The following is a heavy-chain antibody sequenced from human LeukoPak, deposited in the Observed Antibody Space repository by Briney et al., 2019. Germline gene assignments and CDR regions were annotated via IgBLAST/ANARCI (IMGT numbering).Heavy chain of an antibody. Sequence: SETLSLTCTVSGGSISSSSYYWGWIRQPPGKGLEWIGSIYYSGSTHYNPSLKSRVTISVDTSKNQFSLKLSSVTAADTAVYYCARVPNNWFDPWGQGTLVTVSS. CDR1: GGSISSSSYY. CDR3: ARVPNNWFDP. V-gene: IGHV4-39*07. CDR2: IYYSGST. J-gene: IGHJ5*02.